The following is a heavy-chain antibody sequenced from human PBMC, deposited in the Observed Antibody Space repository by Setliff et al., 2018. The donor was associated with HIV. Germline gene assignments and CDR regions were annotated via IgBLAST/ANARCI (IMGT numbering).Heavy chain of an antibody. V-gene: IGHV3-23*01. CDR2: LSGNGGVT. CDR1: GFTFSTYV. CDR3: ARVRPGSGSYFGYFDY. D-gene: IGHD3-10*01. Sequence: GSLRLSCAASGFTFSTYVMSWVRQAPGKGPEWVSSLSGNGGVTHYADSVKGRFSISRDNSESTLSLQMNSLRAEDTALYYCARVRPGSGSYFGYFDYWGQGTLVTAPQ. J-gene: IGHJ4*02.